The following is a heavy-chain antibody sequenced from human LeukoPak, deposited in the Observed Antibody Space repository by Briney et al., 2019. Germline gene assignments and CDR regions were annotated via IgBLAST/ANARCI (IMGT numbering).Heavy chain of an antibody. CDR1: GFTFSSYS. CDR3: ARDINLGYSSSARHFDY. D-gene: IGHD6-6*01. Sequence: GGSLRLSCAASGFTFSSYSMNWVRQAPGKGLEWVSSISSSSYIYYADSVKGRFTISRDNAKNSLYLQMNSLRAEDTAVYYCARDINLGYSSSARHFDYWGQGTLVTVSS. J-gene: IGHJ4*02. CDR2: ISSSSYI. V-gene: IGHV3-21*01.